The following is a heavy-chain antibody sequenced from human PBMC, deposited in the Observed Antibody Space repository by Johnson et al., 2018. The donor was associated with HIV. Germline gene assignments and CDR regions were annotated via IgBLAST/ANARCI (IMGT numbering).Heavy chain of an antibody. CDR3: AKEKTGMSITIFFAFDI. D-gene: IGHD3-9*01. V-gene: IGHV3-33*06. J-gene: IGHJ3*02. Sequence: QVQLVESGGGVVQPGRSLRLSCAASGFTFSSYGMHWVRQAPGKGLEWVAVIWYDGSNKYYADSVKGRFTISRDNSKNTLYLQMNSLGAEDTAVYYCAKEKTGMSITIFFAFDIWGQGTMVTVSS. CDR2: IWYDGSNK. CDR1: GFTFSSYG.